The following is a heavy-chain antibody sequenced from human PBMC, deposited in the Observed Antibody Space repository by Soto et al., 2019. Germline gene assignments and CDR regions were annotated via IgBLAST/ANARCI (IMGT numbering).Heavy chain of an antibody. V-gene: IGHV3-23*01. J-gene: IGHJ3*02. CDR2: ISGSGGST. CDR1: GFTFSSYA. Sequence: GGSLRLSCAASGFTFSSYAMSWVRQAPGKGLEWVSAISGSGGSTYYADSVKGRFTISRDNSKNTLYLQMNSLRAEDTAVYYCAKETRGYSYGFVAAFDIWGQGTMVTVSS. CDR3: AKETRGYSYGFVAAFDI. D-gene: IGHD5-18*01.